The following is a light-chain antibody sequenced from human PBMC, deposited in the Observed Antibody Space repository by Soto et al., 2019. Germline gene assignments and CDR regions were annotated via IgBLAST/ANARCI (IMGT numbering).Light chain of an antibody. CDR2: DSS. V-gene: IGKV3D-15*01. J-gene: IGKJ4*01. CDR1: ANVGTN. Sequence: IVMTQSPATLSASPGERVTLSCRASANVGTNVAWYQQKPGQAPRLLIYDSSTRATGIPDTFSGSGSMTDFTLTISSLHPEESAVYYCQQYNNWGLSFGGGTKVEI. CDR3: QQYNNWGLS.